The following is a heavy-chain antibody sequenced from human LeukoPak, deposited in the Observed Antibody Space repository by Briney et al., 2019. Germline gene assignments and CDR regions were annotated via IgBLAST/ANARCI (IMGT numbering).Heavy chain of an antibody. CDR2: IYNDGNT. D-gene: IGHD2-21*02. J-gene: IGHJ6*03. CDR1: GFTVSTNH. V-gene: IGHV3-53*01. Sequence: GGSLRLSCAVSGFTVSTNHMSWVRQAPGRGLEWVSVIYNDGNTYYTDSVKGRFTISRDNSKNTVFLQMNSLRVEDTAVYYCARDREVVTAKAQMDVWGKGTTVTVSS. CDR3: ARDREVVTAKAQMDV.